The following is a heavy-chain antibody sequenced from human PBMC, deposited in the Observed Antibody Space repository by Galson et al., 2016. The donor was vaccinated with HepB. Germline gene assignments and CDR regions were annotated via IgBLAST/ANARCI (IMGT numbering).Heavy chain of an antibody. CDR2: VHNSGYT. V-gene: IGHV4-59*01. J-gene: IGHJ4*03. CDR3: AREYSSFDY. Sequence: SETLSLTCTVSGDSISSYYWHWIRLPTGNGLEWIGYVHNSGYTTYNLSLNGRVTISMDTSKNQFSLKLSSVTAADTAVYYCAREYSSFDYVGHGILVTVSS. CDR1: GDSISSYY. D-gene: IGHD6-19*01.